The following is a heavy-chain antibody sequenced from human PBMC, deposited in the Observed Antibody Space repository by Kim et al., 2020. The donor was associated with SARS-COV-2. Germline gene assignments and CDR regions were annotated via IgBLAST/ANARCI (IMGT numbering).Heavy chain of an antibody. CDR3: TTDFDWSYVDY. CDR2: IKSKSDGGTT. V-gene: IGHV3-15*01. Sequence: GGSLRLSCVVSGFTFSHAWMSWVSQVPGKGLEWVGRIKSKSDGGTTDYAAPVKGRFTISRDDSKKTVYLQMNSLKTEDTAVYYCTTDFDWSYVDYWGLGTLVTVSS. CDR1: GFTFSHAW. J-gene: IGHJ4*02. D-gene: IGHD3-9*01.